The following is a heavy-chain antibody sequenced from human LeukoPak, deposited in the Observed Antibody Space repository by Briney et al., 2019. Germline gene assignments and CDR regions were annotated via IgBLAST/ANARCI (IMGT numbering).Heavy chain of an antibody. CDR3: ARDRRYCSGDNCYSGVDY. V-gene: IGHV3-53*01. CDR2: MYSGGYT. J-gene: IGHJ4*02. CDR1: GLTVSANY. D-gene: IGHD2-15*01. Sequence: HPGGSLRLSCVASGLTVSANYMTWVRQAPGEGLDWVSVMYSGGYTYYADSVKGRFTISRDNSKNTVYLQMNSLRVGDSAVYYCARDRRYCSGDNCYSGVDYWGQGTRVIVSS.